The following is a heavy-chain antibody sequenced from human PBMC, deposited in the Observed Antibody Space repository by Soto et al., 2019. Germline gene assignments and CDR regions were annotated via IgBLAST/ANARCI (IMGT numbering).Heavy chain of an antibody. J-gene: IGHJ4*02. CDR3: APHTLDTGMPSGY. CDR1: GGTFSIYS. Sequence: GASVKVSCKTSGGTFSIYSISWVRQAPGQGLEWMGGIIPIFGTANYAQKFLDRVTITADASTSTAYMELRSLRSDDTAMYYCAPHTLDTGMPSGYWGQGTLVTVSS. CDR2: IIPIFGTA. V-gene: IGHV1-69*13. D-gene: IGHD5-18*01.